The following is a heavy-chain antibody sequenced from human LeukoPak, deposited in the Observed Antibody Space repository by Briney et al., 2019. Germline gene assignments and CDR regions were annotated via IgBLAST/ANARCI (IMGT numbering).Heavy chain of an antibody. CDR1: GFTFSSYW. CDR3: ASVSPGGSGSYYYYYYYYMDV. J-gene: IGHJ6*03. CDR2: IKQDGSEK. V-gene: IGHV3-7*01. Sequence: PGGSLRLSCEASGFTFSSYWMSWVRQAPGKGLEWVANIKQDGSEKYYVDSVKGRFTISRDNAKNSLYLQMNSLRAEDTAVYYCASVSPGGSGSYYYYYYYYMDVWGKGTTVTVSS. D-gene: IGHD3-10*01.